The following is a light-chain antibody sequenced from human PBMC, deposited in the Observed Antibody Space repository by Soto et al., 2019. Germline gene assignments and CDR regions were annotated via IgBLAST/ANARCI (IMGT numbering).Light chain of an antibody. CDR1: QSVSSNY. CDR2: GAS. CDR3: QQYGSSPPLT. V-gene: IGKV3-20*01. J-gene: IGKJ4*01. Sequence: EIVLTQSPGTLSLSPGEGATLSCRASQSVSSNYVAWYQQKPGQAPRLLIYGASSRATGIPDRLSGSGSGTDFTLTISRLQPEDFALYYCQQYGSSPPLTFGGGTKVEIK.